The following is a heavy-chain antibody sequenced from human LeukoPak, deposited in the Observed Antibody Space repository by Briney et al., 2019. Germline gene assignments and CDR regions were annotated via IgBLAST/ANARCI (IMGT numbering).Heavy chain of an antibody. CDR2: ISSSGSTI. CDR3: ARDRSISAAGDTY. Sequence: GGSLRLSCAASGFTFSSYVMNWVRQAPGKGLEWVSYISSSGSTIYQADSVKGRFTISRDNAKNTLSLQMNSLRAEDTAVYYCARDRSISAAGDTYWGQGTLVTVSS. V-gene: IGHV3-48*03. CDR1: GFTFSSYV. J-gene: IGHJ4*02. D-gene: IGHD6-13*01.